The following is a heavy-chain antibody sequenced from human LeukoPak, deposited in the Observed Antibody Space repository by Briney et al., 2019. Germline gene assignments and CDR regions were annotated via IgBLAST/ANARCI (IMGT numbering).Heavy chain of an antibody. D-gene: IGHD6-13*01. CDR1: GGSISSYY. J-gene: IGHJ4*02. CDR2: IYYSGST. V-gene: IGHV4-39*01. CDR3: ARSNISSWYYAGHFDY. Sequence: PSETLSLTCTVSGGSISSYYWSWIRQPPGKGLEWIGSIYYSGSTYYNPSLKSRVTISVDTSKNQFSLKLSSVTAADTAVYYCARSNISSWYYAGHFDYWGQGTLVTVSS.